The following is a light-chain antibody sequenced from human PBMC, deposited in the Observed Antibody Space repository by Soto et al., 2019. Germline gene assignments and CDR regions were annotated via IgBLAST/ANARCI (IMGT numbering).Light chain of an antibody. Sequence: IVMTQSPATLSVSPGERATLSCRASQTLSRNLAWYQQKPGQAPRLLIYDASTRATGIPARFSGSGSGTEFTLTISSLQSEDFAVYYCQQYNNWPITFGQGTRLEIK. J-gene: IGKJ5*01. V-gene: IGKV3-15*01. CDR1: QTLSRN. CDR2: DAS. CDR3: QQYNNWPIT.